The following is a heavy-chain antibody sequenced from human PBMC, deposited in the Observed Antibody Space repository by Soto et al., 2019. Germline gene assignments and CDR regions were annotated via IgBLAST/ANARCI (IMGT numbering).Heavy chain of an antibody. Sequence: EVQLVESGGGLVQPGGSLRPSCVVSGFTFGRHWMSWVRQAPGKGLEWVANIKEDGSEKNTVDSLKGRFTISRDNARNSVYLQMSSLRAEDTAVYYCARVENSFGGMDVWGQGTTVIVS. CDR1: GFTFGRHW. CDR2: IKEDGSEK. J-gene: IGHJ6*02. V-gene: IGHV3-7*05. CDR3: ARVENSFGGMDV. D-gene: IGHD3-16*01.